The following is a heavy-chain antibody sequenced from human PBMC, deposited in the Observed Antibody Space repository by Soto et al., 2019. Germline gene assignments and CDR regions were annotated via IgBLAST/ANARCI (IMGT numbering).Heavy chain of an antibody. CDR3: AVRRSGYPSYFDY. D-gene: IGHD3-3*01. CDR1: GGSIRIGGYY. CDR2: IYYSGGT. V-gene: IGHV4-31*03. Sequence: PSETLSLPCNLSGGSIRIGGYYWGWIPPHPRKGLEWIGYIYYSGGTYYNPSLKSRVIISVDTSKNQFSLNLSSVTAADTAVYYCAVRRSGYPSYFDYWGQGTLVTVSS. J-gene: IGHJ4*02.